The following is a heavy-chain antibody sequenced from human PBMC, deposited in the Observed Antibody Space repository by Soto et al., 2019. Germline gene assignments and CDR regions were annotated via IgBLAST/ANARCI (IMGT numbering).Heavy chain of an antibody. CDR3: ARDGSGSYYLTLTTYYGMEV. D-gene: IGHD3-10*01. J-gene: IGHJ6*04. CDR1: GYTFTSYD. Sequence: ASVKVSCKASGYTFTSYDINWVRQATGQGLEWMGWMNPNSGNTGYAQKFQGKVTMTRNTSISTAYMELSSLRSEDTAVYYCARDGSGSYYLTLTTYYGMEVWGEGTTVTVSS. V-gene: IGHV1-8*01. CDR2: MNPNSGNT.